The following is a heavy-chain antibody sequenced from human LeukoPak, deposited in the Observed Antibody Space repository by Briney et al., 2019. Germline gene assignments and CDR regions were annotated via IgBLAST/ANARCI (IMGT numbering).Heavy chain of an antibody. CDR1: GYTFTSNY. J-gene: IGHJ4*02. CDR2: IYPRNGST. CDR3: ARDQEGFDY. V-gene: IGHV1-46*01. Sequence: ASVKVSCKASGYTFTSNYIHWVRQAPGQGLEWMEMIYPRNGSTSYAQKFQGRVTVTRDTSTSTVHMELSGLRSEDTAVYYCARDQEGFDYWGQGALVTVSS.